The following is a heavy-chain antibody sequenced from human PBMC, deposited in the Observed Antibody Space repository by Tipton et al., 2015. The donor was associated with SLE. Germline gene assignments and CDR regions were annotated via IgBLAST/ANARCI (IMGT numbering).Heavy chain of an antibody. CDR3: AKDRRAEVSGGYFDY. CDR2: LYSGGSP. D-gene: IGHD3-10*01. V-gene: IGHV3-23*03. Sequence: GSLRLSCAASGFQLSTYAMSWVRQTPGKGLEWVSVLYSGGSPFYPESVKGRFTISRDDSKNTLYLQMNSLRPDDTAVYYCAKDRRAEVSGGYFDYWGQGTLVTVSS. J-gene: IGHJ4*02. CDR1: GFQLSTYA.